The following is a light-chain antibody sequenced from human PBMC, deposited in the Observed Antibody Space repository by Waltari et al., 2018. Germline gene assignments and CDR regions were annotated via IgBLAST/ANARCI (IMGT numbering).Light chain of an antibody. CDR2: SAS. CDR1: QSISTY. CDR3: QQSYNYHPYT. V-gene: IGKV1-39*01. J-gene: IGKJ2*01. Sequence: DIQLTQSPSSLSASVGDSLSITCRASQSISTYLSWYQQKPGEAPKLLIFSASSLQSGVPSRFTGTGSGTDFTLTISSLQPEDSATYYCQQSYNYHPYTFGQGTKLEIK.